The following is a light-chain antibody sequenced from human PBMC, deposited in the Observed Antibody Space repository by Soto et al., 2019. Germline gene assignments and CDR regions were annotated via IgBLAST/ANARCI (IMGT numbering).Light chain of an antibody. CDR2: GAS. Sequence: EVLMTQCPDTLPVSPGERATLSWRASQNIKSNLAWYPQKPGQAPRLLIYGASTRVTGILARFSGGRSGTEFTFTISSLQSEDVAVDYCQQYNVLPLTFGGGTKVDIK. V-gene: IGKV3-15*01. CDR1: QNIKSN. CDR3: QQYNVLPLT. J-gene: IGKJ4*01.